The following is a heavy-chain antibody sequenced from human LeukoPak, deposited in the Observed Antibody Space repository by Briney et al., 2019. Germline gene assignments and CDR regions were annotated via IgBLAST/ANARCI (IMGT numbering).Heavy chain of an antibody. D-gene: IGHD2-21*02. Sequence: GGSLRLSCAASGFTFSGAWMSWVRQAPGKGLEWVGRIKSKSDYGTTDYAAPVEGRFIIPRDDSKNTLFLQMNSLKTEDTAIYYCTRVTAYYYYGMDVWGQGTTVTVSS. CDR3: TRVTAYYYYGMDV. CDR1: GFTFSGAW. J-gene: IGHJ6*02. V-gene: IGHV3-15*01. CDR2: IKSKSDYGTT.